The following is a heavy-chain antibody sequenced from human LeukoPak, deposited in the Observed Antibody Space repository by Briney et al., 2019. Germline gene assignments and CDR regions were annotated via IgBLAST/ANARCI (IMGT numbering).Heavy chain of an antibody. J-gene: IGHJ4*02. D-gene: IGHD6-19*01. V-gene: IGHV3-53*01. CDR1: GFTVSSNY. CDR3: ARDTGYSSGFDY. Sequence: GGSLRLSCAASGFTVSSNYMSWVRQAPGKGLGWGSVIYSGGSTYYADAVKGRFTISRDNSKNTLYLQMNSLRAEDTAVYYCARDTGYSSGFDYWGQGTLVSVCS. CDR2: IYSGGST.